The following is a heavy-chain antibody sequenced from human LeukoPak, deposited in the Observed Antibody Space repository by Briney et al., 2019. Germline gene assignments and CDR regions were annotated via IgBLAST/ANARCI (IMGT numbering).Heavy chain of an antibody. Sequence: GGSLRLSCAASGFTSSNYAMSWVRQAPGKGLEWVSSISGGGDSTNYAESVKGRFTISRDNSKNTLFLQMNSLTAEDTAVYYCAKDPLNWGTIYFDYWGQGTLVTVSS. J-gene: IGHJ4*02. V-gene: IGHV3-23*01. CDR1: GFTSSNYA. D-gene: IGHD7-27*01. CDR2: ISGGGDST. CDR3: AKDPLNWGTIYFDY.